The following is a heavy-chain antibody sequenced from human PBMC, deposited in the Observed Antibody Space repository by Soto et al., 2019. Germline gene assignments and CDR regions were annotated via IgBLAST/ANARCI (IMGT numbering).Heavy chain of an antibody. CDR3: AADSPPIAAAGTGYYYYYYGMDV. V-gene: IGHV1-58*01. CDR2: IVVGSGNT. CDR1: GFTFTSSA. D-gene: IGHD6-13*01. J-gene: IGHJ6*02. Sequence: ASVKVSCKASGFTFTSSAVQWVRQARGQRLEGIGWIVVGSGNTNYAQKFQERVTITRDMSTSTAYRELSSLRSEDTAVYYCAADSPPIAAAGTGYYYYYYGMDVWGQGTTVTVSS.